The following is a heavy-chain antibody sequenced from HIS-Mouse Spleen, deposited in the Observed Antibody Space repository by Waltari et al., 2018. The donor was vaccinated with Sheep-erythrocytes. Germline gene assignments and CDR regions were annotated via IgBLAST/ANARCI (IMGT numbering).Heavy chain of an antibody. V-gene: IGHV5-51*01. CDR1: GYSFTSYW. D-gene: IGHD5-12*01. CDR3: ARLFYVDIVATTLFDY. J-gene: IGHJ4*02. CDR2: LYPGCSAT. Sequence: EVQLVQSGAEVKKPGESLKISCKGSGYSFTSYWIGWVRQMPGKGLEWMGVLYPGCSATVYSPSFQAPGPISADKSLSTAYLQWSSLKASDTAMYYCARLFYVDIVATTLFDYWGQGTLVTVSS.